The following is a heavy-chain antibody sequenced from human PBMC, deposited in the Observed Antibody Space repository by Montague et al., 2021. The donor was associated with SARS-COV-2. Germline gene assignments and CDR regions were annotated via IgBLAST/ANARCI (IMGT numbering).Heavy chain of an antibody. V-gene: IGHV4-34*09. Sequence: IDKSGTTQYNPSLKSRVSLSVDTSKNQFSLNLRSATAADTALYYCARALGGIDVWGKGTTVIVSS. J-gene: IGHJ6*04. D-gene: IGHD3-10*01. CDR2: IDKSGTT. CDR3: ARALGGIDV.